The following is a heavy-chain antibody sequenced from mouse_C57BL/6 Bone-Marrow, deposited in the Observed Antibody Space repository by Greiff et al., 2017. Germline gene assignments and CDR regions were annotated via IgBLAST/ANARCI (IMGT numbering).Heavy chain of an antibody. V-gene: IGHV1-26*01. CDR2: INPNNGGT. CDR3: AREANWDYYFDY. Sequence: VQLQQSGPELVKPGASVKISCKASGYTFTDYYMNWVKQSHGKSLEWIGDINPNNGGTSYNQKFKGKATLTVDKSSSTAYMELRSLTSEDSAVYYCAREANWDYYFDYWGQGTTLTVSS. D-gene: IGHD4-1*01. J-gene: IGHJ2*01. CDR1: GYTFTDYY.